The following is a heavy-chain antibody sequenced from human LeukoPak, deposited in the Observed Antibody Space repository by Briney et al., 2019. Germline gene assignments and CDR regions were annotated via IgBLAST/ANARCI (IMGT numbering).Heavy chain of an antibody. Sequence: PGGSLRLSCAASGFTFSSYAMSWVRQAPGKGLEWVSAISGSGGSTYYADSVKGRFTISRDNSKNTLYLQMNTLRAEDTAVYYCAKAYTGYSAAARGYLDLWGRGTLVTVSS. D-gene: IGHD1-26*01. V-gene: IGHV3-23*01. CDR1: GFTFSSYA. CDR2: ISGSGGST. J-gene: IGHJ2*01. CDR3: AKAYTGYSAAARGYLDL.